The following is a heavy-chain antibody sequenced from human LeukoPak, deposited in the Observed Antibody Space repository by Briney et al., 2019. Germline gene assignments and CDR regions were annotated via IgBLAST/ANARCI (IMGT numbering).Heavy chain of an antibody. J-gene: IGHJ4*02. CDR3: ARGGPSYYDSSGSDY. CDR2: INHNGGI. CDR1: GGSFSDYY. V-gene: IGHV4-34*01. Sequence: SETLSLTCAVYGGSFSDYYWAWIRQPPGKGLEWIGEINHNGGINYNPSLKSRVTLSLDTSMNHVSLRLTSVTAADTGVYYCARGGPSYYDSSGSDYWGQGTLVTVSS. D-gene: IGHD3-22*01.